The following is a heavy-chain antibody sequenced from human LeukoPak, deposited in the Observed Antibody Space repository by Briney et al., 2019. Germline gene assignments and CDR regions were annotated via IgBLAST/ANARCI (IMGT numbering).Heavy chain of an antibody. D-gene: IGHD3-22*01. J-gene: IGHJ4*02. CDR3: AADSSGYRPFDY. Sequence: SETLSLTCAVSGGSFSGYYWCWGRQPPGQGLEWIGEINHSGSPKYNPSLKSPITISVDTSKNQFSLTLSSVTAADTAVYYCAADSSGYRPFDYWGQRTLVTVSS. CDR1: GGSFSGYY. V-gene: IGHV4-34*01. CDR2: INHSGSP.